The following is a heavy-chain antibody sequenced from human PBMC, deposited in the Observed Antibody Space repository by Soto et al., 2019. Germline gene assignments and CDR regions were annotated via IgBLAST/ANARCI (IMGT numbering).Heavy chain of an antibody. CDR2: IYGSGGSGST. V-gene: IGHV4-31*03. CDR1: GDSVTSGSYY. CDR3: ARKQAGYFYGIDY. J-gene: IGHJ4*02. Sequence: SSGTLAVICTVTGDSVTSGSYYWTWIRQHTGKYREWLGYIYGSGGSGSTLYTPSLKSRITLSGDTCKTQFYLNLSSVTVADTAVYFCARKQAGYFYGIDYWGQGSLVTVSS. D-gene: IGHD3-10*01.